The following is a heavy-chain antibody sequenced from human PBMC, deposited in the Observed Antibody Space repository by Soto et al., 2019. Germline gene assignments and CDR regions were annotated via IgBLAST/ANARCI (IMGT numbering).Heavy chain of an antibody. CDR2: INPSGGST. CDR1: GYTFTSYY. Sequence: ASVKVSCKASGYTFTSYYMHWVRQAPGQGLEWMGIINPSGGSTSYAQKFQGRVTMTRDTPTSTVYMELSSLRSEDTAVYYCAILDGGIAAAGTGVGWFDPWGQGTLVTVSS. J-gene: IGHJ5*02. V-gene: IGHV1-46*01. CDR3: AILDGGIAAAGTGVGWFDP. D-gene: IGHD6-13*01.